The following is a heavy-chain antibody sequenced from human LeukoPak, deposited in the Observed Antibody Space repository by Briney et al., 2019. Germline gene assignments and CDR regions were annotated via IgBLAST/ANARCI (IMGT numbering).Heavy chain of an antibody. V-gene: IGHV3-23*01. CDR2: ISDSGGGM. Sequence: GGSLRLSCAASGFTFSSYAMSWVRQAPGKGLQWVSTISDSGGGMTYADSVKGWCIISRDNSKNTLYLKMDSLRAEDTAVYYCAKGPQGSWNYFFDYWGQGTLVTVSS. J-gene: IGHJ4*02. CDR1: GFTFSSYA. CDR3: AKGPQGSWNYFFDY. D-gene: IGHD1-7*01.